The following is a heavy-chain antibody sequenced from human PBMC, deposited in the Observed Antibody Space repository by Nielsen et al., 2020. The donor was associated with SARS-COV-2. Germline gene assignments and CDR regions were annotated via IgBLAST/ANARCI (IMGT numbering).Heavy chain of an antibody. CDR1: GFTFSSYA. V-gene: IGHV3-30-3*01. Sequence: GESLKISCAASGFTFSSYAMHWVRQAPGKGLEWVAVISYDGSNKYYADSVKGRFTISRDNSKNTLYLQMNSLRAEDTAVYYCARMRPGYCSGGSCYSGPRTPMDVWGQGTTVTVSS. CDR2: ISYDGSNK. J-gene: IGHJ6*02. D-gene: IGHD2-15*01. CDR3: ARMRPGYCSGGSCYSGPRTPMDV.